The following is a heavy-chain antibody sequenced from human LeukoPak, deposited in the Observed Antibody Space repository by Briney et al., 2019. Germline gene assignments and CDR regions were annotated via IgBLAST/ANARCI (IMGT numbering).Heavy chain of an antibody. CDR2: IYTSGST. V-gene: IGHV4-4*07. Sequence: ASETLSLTCTVSGGSISSYYWSWIRQPAGKGLEWIGRIYTSGSTNYNPSLKSRVTISVDTSKNQFSLKLSSVTAADTAVYYCARERSAGPYCSSTSCYAFDYWGQGTLVTVSS. D-gene: IGHD2-2*01. CDR1: GGSISSYY. J-gene: IGHJ4*02. CDR3: ARERSAGPYCSSTSCYAFDY.